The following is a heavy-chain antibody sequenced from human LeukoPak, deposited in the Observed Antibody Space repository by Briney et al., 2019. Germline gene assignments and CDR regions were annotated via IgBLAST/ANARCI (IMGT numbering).Heavy chain of an antibody. J-gene: IGHJ3*02. CDR1: GYSISSGYY. D-gene: IGHD7-27*01. CDR3: AMKLGTAGAFDI. CDR2: IYHSGST. Sequence: SETLSLTCTVSGYSISSGYYWGWIRQPPGKGLEWIGSIYHSGSTYYNPSLKSRVTISVDTSKNQFSLKLSSVTAADTAVYYCAMKLGTAGAFDIWGQGTMVTVSS. V-gene: IGHV4-38-2*02.